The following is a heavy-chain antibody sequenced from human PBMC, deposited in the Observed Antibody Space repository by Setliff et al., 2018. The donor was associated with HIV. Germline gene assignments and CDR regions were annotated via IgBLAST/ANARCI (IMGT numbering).Heavy chain of an antibody. V-gene: IGHV3-49*04. CDR2: IRSKAYGGTT. J-gene: IGHJ4*02. CDR3: TRGARDYYDSSGYLDY. CDR1: GFTFGDYG. Sequence: PGGSLRLSCTASGFTFGDYGMSVVRQAPGKGLEWVGFIRSKAYGGTTEYAASVRGRLTISRDDSKSIVYLQMNSLKTEDTAVYYCTRGARDYYDSSGYLDYWGQGTLVTVSS. D-gene: IGHD3-22*01.